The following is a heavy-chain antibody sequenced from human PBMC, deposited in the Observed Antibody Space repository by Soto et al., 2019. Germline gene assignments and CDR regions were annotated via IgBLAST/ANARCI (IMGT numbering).Heavy chain of an antibody. CDR1: GGSISSGDYY. D-gene: IGHD3-22*01. Sequence: SETLSLTCTVSGGSISSGDYYWSWIRQPPGKGLEWIGYIYYSGSTYYNPSLKSRVTISVDTSKNQFSLKLSSVTAADTAVYYCARHTSGSISNWFDPWGQGTLVTVSS. V-gene: IGHV4-30-4*01. CDR3: ARHTSGSISNWFDP. J-gene: IGHJ5*02. CDR2: IYYSGST.